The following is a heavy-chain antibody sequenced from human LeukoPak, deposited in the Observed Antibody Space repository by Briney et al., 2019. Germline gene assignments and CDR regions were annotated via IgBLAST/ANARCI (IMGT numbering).Heavy chain of an antibody. CDR1: GGSISSYY. CDR3: ARTVNYVAFDI. Sequence: KPSETLSLTCTVSGGSISSYYWSWIRQPPGKGLEWIGYIYYSGSTNYNPSLKSRVTISVDTSKNQFSLKLSSVTAADTAVYYCARTVNYVAFDIWGQGTMVTVSS. D-gene: IGHD4-11*01. J-gene: IGHJ3*02. V-gene: IGHV4-59*01. CDR2: IYYSGST.